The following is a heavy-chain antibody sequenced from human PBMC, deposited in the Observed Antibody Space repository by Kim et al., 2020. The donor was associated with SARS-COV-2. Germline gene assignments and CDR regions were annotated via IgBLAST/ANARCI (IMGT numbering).Heavy chain of an antibody. D-gene: IGHD3-22*01. CDR2: IYYSGST. J-gene: IGHJ4*02. CDR3: ARGYYYDSSGRGTIFDY. Sequence: SETLSLTCTVSGGSISSGGYYWSWIRQHPGKGLEWIGYIYYSGSTYYNPSLKSRVTISVDTSKNQFSLKLSSVTAADTAVYYCARGYYYDSSGRGTIFDYWGQGTLGTVS. V-gene: IGHV4-31*03. CDR1: GGSISSGGYY.